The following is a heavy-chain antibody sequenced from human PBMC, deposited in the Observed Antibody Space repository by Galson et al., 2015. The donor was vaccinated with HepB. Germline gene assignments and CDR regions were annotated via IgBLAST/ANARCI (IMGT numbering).Heavy chain of an antibody. Sequence: SVKVSCKASGYTFTSYAMHWVRQAPGQRLEWMGWINAGNGNTKYSQKFQGRVTITRDTSASTAYMELSSLRSEDTAVYYCARDLAVAWRSNYYYYGMDVWGQGTTVTVSS. CDR3: ARDLAVAWRSNYYYYGMDV. CDR1: GYTFTSYA. V-gene: IGHV1-3*01. J-gene: IGHJ6*02. CDR2: INAGNGNT. D-gene: IGHD6-19*01.